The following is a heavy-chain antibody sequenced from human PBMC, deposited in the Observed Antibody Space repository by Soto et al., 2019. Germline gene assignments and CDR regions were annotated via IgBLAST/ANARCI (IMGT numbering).Heavy chain of an antibody. CDR2: IIPIFGTA. D-gene: IGHD2-15*01. CDR1: GGTFSSYA. CDR3: ARGVAKPGDYYYGMDV. J-gene: IGHJ6*02. Sequence: QVQLVQSGAEVKKPGSSVKVSCKASGGTFSSYAISWVRQAPGQGLEWMGGIIPIFGTANYAQKFQGRVTSTADESTSTASMERSSLRSEATAVYYGARGVAKPGDYYYGMDVWGQGTTVTVSS. V-gene: IGHV1-69*12.